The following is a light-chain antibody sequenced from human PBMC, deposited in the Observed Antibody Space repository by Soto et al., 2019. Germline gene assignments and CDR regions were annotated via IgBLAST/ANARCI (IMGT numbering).Light chain of an antibody. CDR3: QSYDSSLSGSV. V-gene: IGLV1-40*01. J-gene: IGLJ2*01. Sequence: VTQPPSVSGAPGQRVTISCTGSSSNIGAGYDVHWYQQLPGTAPKLLIYGNSNRPSGVPDRFSGSKSGTSASLAITGLQAEDEADYYCQSYDSSLSGSVFGGGTKLTVL. CDR2: GNS. CDR1: SSNIGAGYD.